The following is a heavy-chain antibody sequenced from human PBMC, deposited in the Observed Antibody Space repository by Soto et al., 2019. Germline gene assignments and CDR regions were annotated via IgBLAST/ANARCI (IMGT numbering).Heavy chain of an antibody. J-gene: IGHJ5*02. Sequence: ESLSISCRGSGYSFTSYWIGLVRQMPGKGLEWMGIIYPGDSDTRYSPSFQGQVTISADKSISTAYLQWSSLKASDTDMYYCAISEPSYGPKWFDPWGQGTLVTVYS. CDR1: GYSFTSYW. CDR2: IYPGDSDT. CDR3: AISEPSYGPKWFDP. V-gene: IGHV5-51*01. D-gene: IGHD5-18*01.